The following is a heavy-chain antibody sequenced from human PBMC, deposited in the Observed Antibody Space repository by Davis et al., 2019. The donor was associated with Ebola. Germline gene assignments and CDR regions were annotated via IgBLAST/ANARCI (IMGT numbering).Heavy chain of an antibody. D-gene: IGHD6-19*01. CDR1: GFTFTNYA. J-gene: IGHJ4*02. V-gene: IGHV3-23*01. CDR2: ISGAGYNT. Sequence: GEYLKIYCESSGFTFTNYAMSWVRQGPGQGLEWVAGISGAGYNTYHADSVKGRFTISRDNSKNTLYLQMNSLSADVTAVYYCATCGFCVSSSGIDYRGQGTLVTVSS. CDR3: ATCGFCVSSSGIDY.